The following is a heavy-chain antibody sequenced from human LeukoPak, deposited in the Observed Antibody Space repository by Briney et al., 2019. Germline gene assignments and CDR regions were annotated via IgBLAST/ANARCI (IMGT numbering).Heavy chain of an antibody. CDR2: IIPIFGTA. D-gene: IGHD6-19*01. J-gene: IGHJ5*02. CDR3: AIGYSSGGNWFDP. Sequence: ASVKVSCKASGYTFTSYGISWVRQAPGQGLEWMGGIIPIFGTANYAQKFQGRVTITTDESTSTAYMELSSLRSEDTAVYYCAIGYSSGGNWFDPWGQGTLVTVSS. V-gene: IGHV1-69*05. CDR1: GYTFTSYG.